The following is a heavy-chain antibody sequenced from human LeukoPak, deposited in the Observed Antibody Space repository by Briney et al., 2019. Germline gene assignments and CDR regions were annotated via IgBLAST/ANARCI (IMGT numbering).Heavy chain of an antibody. D-gene: IGHD6-19*01. CDR1: GGSISSGDYY. CDR3: ARIGGRSGAADGFDI. Sequence: SETLSLTCTVSGGSISSGDYYWSWIRQPPGKGLEWIGYIYYSGSTYYNPSLKSRVTISIQTSKNQFSLKLTSVTAADTAVYYCARIGGRSGAADGFDIWGQGTMVTVSP. J-gene: IGHJ3*02. CDR2: IYYSGST. V-gene: IGHV4-30-4*01.